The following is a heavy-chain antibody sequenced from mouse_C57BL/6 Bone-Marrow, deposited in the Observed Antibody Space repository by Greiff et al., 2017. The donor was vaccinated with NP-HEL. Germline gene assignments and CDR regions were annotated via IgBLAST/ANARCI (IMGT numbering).Heavy chain of an antibody. CDR3: ARKGYLGGYFDV. J-gene: IGHJ1*03. V-gene: IGHV1-81*01. D-gene: IGHD3-1*01. CDR1: GYTFTSYG. CDR2: IYPRSGNT. Sequence: VQVVESGAELARPGASVKLSCKASGYTFTSYGISWVKQRTGQGLEWIGEIYPRSGNTYYNEKFKGKATLTADKSSSTAYMELRSLTSEDSAVYFCARKGYLGGYFDVWGTGTTVTVSS.